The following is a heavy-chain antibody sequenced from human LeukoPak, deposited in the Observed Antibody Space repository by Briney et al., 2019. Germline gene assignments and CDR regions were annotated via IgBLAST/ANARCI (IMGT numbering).Heavy chain of an antibody. CDR1: GGSISSSSYY. Sequence: KPSETLSLTCTVSGGSISSSSYYWGWIRQPPGKGLEWIGSIYYSGSTYYNPSLKSRVTISVDTSKNQFSLKLSSVTAADAAVYYCARRGGMITFGGVIVPYYFDYWGQGTLVTVSS. CDR2: IYYSGST. J-gene: IGHJ4*01. V-gene: IGHV4-39*01. CDR3: ARRGGMITFGGVIVPYYFDY. D-gene: IGHD3-16*02.